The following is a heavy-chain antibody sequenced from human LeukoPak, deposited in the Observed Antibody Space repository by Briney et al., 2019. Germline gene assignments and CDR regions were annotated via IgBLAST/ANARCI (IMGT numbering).Heavy chain of an antibody. D-gene: IGHD6-6*01. J-gene: IGHJ4*02. CDR1: GYTFTSYD. Sequence: ASVKVSCKASGYTFTSYDINWVQQATGQGLEWMGWMNPNSGNTGYAQKFQGRVTMTRNTSISTAYMELSSLRSEDTAVYYCARASGIAARLHFGYWGQGTLVTVSS. CDR3: ARASGIAARLHFGY. CDR2: MNPNSGNT. V-gene: IGHV1-8*01.